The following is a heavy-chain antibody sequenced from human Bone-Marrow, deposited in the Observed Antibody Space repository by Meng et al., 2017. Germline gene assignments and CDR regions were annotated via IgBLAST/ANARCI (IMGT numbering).Heavy chain of an antibody. V-gene: IGHV3-9*01. Sequence: SLKISCAASGFTFDDYAMHWVRQAPGKGLEWVSGISWNSGSIGYADSVKGRFTISRDNAKNSLYLQMNSLRAEDTAVYYCARDLGPWGYWGQGTLVTVSS. J-gene: IGHJ4*02. D-gene: IGHD1-26*01. CDR3: ARDLGPWGY. CDR1: GFTFDDYA. CDR2: ISWNSGSI.